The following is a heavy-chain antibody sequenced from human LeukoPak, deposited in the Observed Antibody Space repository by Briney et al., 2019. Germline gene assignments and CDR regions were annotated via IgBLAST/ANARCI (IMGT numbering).Heavy chain of an antibody. D-gene: IGHD5-12*01. CDR3: ARDPLRGGYSGYFDY. CDR1: GYTFTSYY. J-gene: IGHJ4*02. Sequence: GASVKVSCKASGYTFTSYYLHWVRQAPVQGLEWMGIINPSGGSTNYAQKFQGRVTMTRDTSTSTVYMELNSLRSEDTAVYYCARDPLRGGYSGYFDYWGQGTLVTVSS. V-gene: IGHV1-46*01. CDR2: INPSGGST.